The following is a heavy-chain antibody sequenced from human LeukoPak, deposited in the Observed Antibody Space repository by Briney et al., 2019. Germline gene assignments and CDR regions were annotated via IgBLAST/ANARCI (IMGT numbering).Heavy chain of an antibody. J-gene: IGHJ6*03. CDR2: IYTSGST. Sequence: PSETLSLTCTVSGGSISSGSYYWSWIRQPAGKGLVWIGRIYTSGSTNYNPSLKSRVTIPVDTSKNQFSLKLSSVTAADTAVYYCARERYTIGQLLTQYYYYYYMDVWGKGTTVTVSS. V-gene: IGHV4-61*02. CDR3: ARERYTIGQLLTQYYYYYYMDV. D-gene: IGHD2-2*01. CDR1: GGSISSGSYY.